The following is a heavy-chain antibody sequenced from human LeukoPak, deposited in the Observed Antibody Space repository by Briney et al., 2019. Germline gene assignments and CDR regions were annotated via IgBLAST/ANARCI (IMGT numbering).Heavy chain of an antibody. Sequence: GSLGLSCAASGFTFSSYSMNWVRQPPGKGLEWIGEINHSGSTNYNPSLKSRVTISVDTSKNQFSLKLSSVTAADTAVYYCARGKYYDSRWYFDYWGQGTLVTVSS. D-gene: IGHD3-22*01. CDR1: GFTFSSYS. V-gene: IGHV4-34*01. J-gene: IGHJ4*02. CDR2: INHSGST. CDR3: ARGKYYDSRWYFDY.